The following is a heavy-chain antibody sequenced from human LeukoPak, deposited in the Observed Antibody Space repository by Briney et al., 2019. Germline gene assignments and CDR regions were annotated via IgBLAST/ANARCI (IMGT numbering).Heavy chain of an antibody. D-gene: IGHD3-3*01. V-gene: IGHV3-23*01. J-gene: IGHJ2*01. Sequence: GGSLRLSCEASGFTFNTYAMSWVRQASGKGLEWVSAISGSSGSTYYADSVKGRFTISRDNSKNTPYLQMNSLRAEDTAVYYCAKTPDFWSGYYIVGWYFDLWGRGTLVTVSS. CDR1: GFTFNTYA. CDR2: ISGSSGST. CDR3: AKTPDFWSGYYIVGWYFDL.